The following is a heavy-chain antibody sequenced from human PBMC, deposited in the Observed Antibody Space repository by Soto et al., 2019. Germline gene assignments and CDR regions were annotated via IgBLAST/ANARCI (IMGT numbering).Heavy chain of an antibody. V-gene: IGHV3-11*01. CDR3: ARDEGLYSSGWPYTWFDP. J-gene: IGHJ5*02. CDR1: GFTFSDYY. Sequence: GGSLRLSCAASGFTFSDYYMSWIRQAPGKGLEWLSHISSSGRTEYYADSVKGRFTVSRDNGRNSLYLQMNSLRAEDTAVYYCARDEGLYSSGWPYTWFDPWGQGTLVTVSS. CDR2: ISSSGRTE. D-gene: IGHD6-19*01.